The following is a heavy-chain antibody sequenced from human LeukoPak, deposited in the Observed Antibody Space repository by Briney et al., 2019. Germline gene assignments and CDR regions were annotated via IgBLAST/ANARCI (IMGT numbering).Heavy chain of an antibody. V-gene: IGHV3-66*01. CDR3: ARDTPTNYDILTGYHDAFDI. J-gene: IGHJ3*02. CDR1: GFTVSSNY. Sequence: GGSLRLSCAASGFTVSSNYMSWVRQAPGKGLEWVSVIYSGGSTYYADSVKGRFTISRDNSKNTLYLQMNSLRAEDTAVYYCARDTPTNYDILTGYHDAFDIWGQGTMVTVSS. D-gene: IGHD3-9*01. CDR2: IYSGGST.